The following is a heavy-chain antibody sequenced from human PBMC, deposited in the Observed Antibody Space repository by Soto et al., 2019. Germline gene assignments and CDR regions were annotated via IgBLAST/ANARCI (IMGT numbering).Heavy chain of an antibody. Sequence: PSETLSLTCTVSGGSISSSSYYWGWIRQPPGKGLEWIGSIYYSGSTYYNPSLKSRVTISVDTSKNQFSLKLSSVTAADTAVYYCATLAAAGTEFIDYWGQGTLVTVSS. CDR3: ATLAAAGTEFIDY. D-gene: IGHD6-13*01. CDR1: GGSISSSSYY. J-gene: IGHJ4*02. V-gene: IGHV4-39*01. CDR2: IYYSGST.